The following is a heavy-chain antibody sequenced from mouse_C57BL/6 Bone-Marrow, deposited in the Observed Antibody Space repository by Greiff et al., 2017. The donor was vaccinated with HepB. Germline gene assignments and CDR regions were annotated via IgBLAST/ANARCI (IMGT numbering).Heavy chain of an antibody. CDR2: IRSKSNNYAT. V-gene: IGHV10-1*01. CDR1: GFSFNTYA. Sequence: EVQLVESGGGLVQPKGSLKLSCAASGFSFNTYAMNWVRQAPGKGLEWVARIRSKSNNYATYYADSVKDRFTISRDDSESMLYLQMNNLKTEDTAMYYCVRHGNWDGFAYWGQGTLVTVSA. J-gene: IGHJ3*01. D-gene: IGHD4-1*01. CDR3: VRHGNWDGFAY.